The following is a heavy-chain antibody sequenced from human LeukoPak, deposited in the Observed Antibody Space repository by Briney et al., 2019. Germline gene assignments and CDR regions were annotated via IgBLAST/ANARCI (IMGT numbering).Heavy chain of an antibody. V-gene: IGHV4-61*02. CDR1: GGSINSGSYY. D-gene: IGHD5-12*01. CDR2: IYKTGST. Sequence: SETLSLTCTVSGGSINSGSYYWSWIRQPAGKGLEWIGRIYKTGSTNYNPSLKSRATISVDTSKNQFSLKLNSVTAADTAVYYCARTTEGYAGGPGYSYYYYMDVWGKGTTVTISS. CDR3: ARTTEGYAGGPGYSYYYYMDV. J-gene: IGHJ6*03.